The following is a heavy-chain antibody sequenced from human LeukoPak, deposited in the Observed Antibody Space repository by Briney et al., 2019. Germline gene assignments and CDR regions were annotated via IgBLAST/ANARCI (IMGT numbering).Heavy chain of an antibody. D-gene: IGHD6-13*01. Sequence: GESLKISCNGSGYSFTSYWIGWVRQCPGKGLEWMGIIYPGEADTRYSPSFQGQVTISADKSISTAYLQWSSLKASDTAMYYCARLLGAAAGSYWGQGTLVTVSS. CDR2: IYPGEADT. CDR1: GYSFTSYW. CDR3: ARLLGAAAGSY. J-gene: IGHJ4*02. V-gene: IGHV5-51*01.